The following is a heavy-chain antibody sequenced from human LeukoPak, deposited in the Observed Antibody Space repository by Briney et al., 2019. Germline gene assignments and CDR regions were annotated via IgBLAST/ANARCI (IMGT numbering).Heavy chain of an antibody. D-gene: IGHD2-2*01. J-gene: IGHJ3*02. CDR2: IDYSGST. V-gene: IGHV4-59*01. CDR1: GGSISSYY. CDR3: AREEYVAFDI. Sequence: SETLSLSCTVSGGSISSYYWSWIRQPPGKGLEWIGYIDYSGSTNYNPSLKSRVTISVDTSKNQFSLKLSSVTAADTAVYYCAREEYVAFDIWGQGTMVTVSS.